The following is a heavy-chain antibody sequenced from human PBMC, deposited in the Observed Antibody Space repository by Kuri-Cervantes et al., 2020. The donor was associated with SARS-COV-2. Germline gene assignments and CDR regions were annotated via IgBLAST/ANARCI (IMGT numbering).Heavy chain of an antibody. CDR3: AHTLVGYCSSTSCYTHKHDAFDI. J-gene: IGHJ3*02. CDR1: GLSLRPSGGG. D-gene: IGHD2-2*02. Sequence: SGPTLAKPTQTLTLTCSFSGLSLRPSGGGVGWIRQPPGKALEWLALIYWDDDKRYSPSLKSRLTITKDTSKNQVVLTITNMDPVDKATYYCAHTLVGYCSSTSCYTHKHDAFDIWGQGTMVTVSS. CDR2: IYWDDDK. V-gene: IGHV2-5*02.